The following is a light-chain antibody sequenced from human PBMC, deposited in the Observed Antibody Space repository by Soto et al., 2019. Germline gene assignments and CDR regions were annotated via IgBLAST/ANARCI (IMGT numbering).Light chain of an antibody. J-gene: IGKJ2*01. V-gene: IGKV3-15*01. CDR2: GAS. Sequence: EIVMTQSPATLSVSPGERATLSCRASQSVSRNLAWYQQKPGQPPRLLIYGASTRATGIPARFSGSGSGTEFTLTISSLQSEDFAVYYCQQYNNWPPGTFGQGTKLEIK. CDR1: QSVSRN. CDR3: QQYNNWPPGT.